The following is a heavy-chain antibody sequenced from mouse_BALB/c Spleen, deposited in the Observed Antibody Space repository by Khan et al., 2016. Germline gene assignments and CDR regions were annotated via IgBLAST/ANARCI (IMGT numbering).Heavy chain of an antibody. D-gene: IGHD1-1*01. V-gene: IGHV9-2-1*01. CDR1: GYTFTDYS. J-gene: IGHJ2*01. CDR2: INTETGEP. Sequence: QIQLVQSGPELKKPGETVKISCKASGYTFTDYSMHWVKQAPGKGLKWMGWINTETGEPTYADDFKGRFAFSLEPSASTAYLQINNLKNEDTATYFCARRYYGFPGYWGQGTTLTVSS. CDR3: ARRYYGFPGY.